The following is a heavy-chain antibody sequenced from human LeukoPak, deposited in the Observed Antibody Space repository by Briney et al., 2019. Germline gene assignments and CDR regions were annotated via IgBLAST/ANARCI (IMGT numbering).Heavy chain of an antibody. Sequence: GGSLRLSCAASGFTFSDYYMSWIRQAPGKGLEWVSYISSSGSTIYYADSVKGRFTISRDNSKNSLYLQMNSLRTEDTALYYCAKDIWIRVVAARRSGIDYWGQGTLVTVSS. CDR1: GFTFSDYY. J-gene: IGHJ4*02. D-gene: IGHD6-6*01. CDR2: ISSSGSTI. CDR3: AKDIWIRVVAARRSGIDY. V-gene: IGHV3-11*01.